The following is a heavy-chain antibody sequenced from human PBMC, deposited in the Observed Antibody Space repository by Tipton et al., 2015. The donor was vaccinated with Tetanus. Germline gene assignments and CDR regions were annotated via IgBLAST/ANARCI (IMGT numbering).Heavy chain of an antibody. J-gene: IGHJ6*02. V-gene: IGHV1-18*01. CDR3: AREVGYYDSSGYFVDYYGMDV. CDR1: GYTFTSYG. D-gene: IGHD3-22*01. Sequence: QLVQSGAEVKKPGASVKVSCKASGYTFTSYGISWVRQAPGQGLEWMGRISAYNGNTNYAQKLQGRVTMTTDTSTSTAYMELRSLRSDDTAVYYCAREVGYYDSSGYFVDYYGMDVWGQGTTVTVSS. CDR2: ISAYNGNT.